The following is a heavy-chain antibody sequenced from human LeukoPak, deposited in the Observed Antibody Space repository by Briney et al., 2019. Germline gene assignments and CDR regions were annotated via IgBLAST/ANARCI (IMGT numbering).Heavy chain of an antibody. CDR3: PRDPTYYYDSSGYYGHAFDI. Sequence: SETLSLTCTVSGGSISSGSYYWSWIRQPAGKGLEWIGRIYTSGSTNYNPSLKSRVTVSVDTSKNQFSLKLSSVTAATTAVYYSPRDPTYYYDSSGYYGHAFDIWSQGTMVTVSS. CDR1: GGSISSGSYY. J-gene: IGHJ3*02. V-gene: IGHV4-61*02. CDR2: IYTSGST. D-gene: IGHD3-22*01.